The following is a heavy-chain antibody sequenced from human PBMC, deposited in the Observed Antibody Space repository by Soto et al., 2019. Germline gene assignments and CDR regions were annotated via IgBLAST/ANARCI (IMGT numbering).Heavy chain of an antibody. V-gene: IGHV4-31*11. D-gene: IGHD6-13*01. J-gene: IGHJ4*02. CDR2: MSYTGGT. CDR1: GGSISSGGYY. Sequence: SQTLSLTCAVSGGSISSGGYYWSWIRQHPEKGLEWIAYMSYTGGTYYNPSLKSRINISLDTSKNQFSLKLSSVTAADTAVYYCARYIAASGKYYFDYWGQGTLVTVSS. CDR3: ARYIAASGKYYFDY.